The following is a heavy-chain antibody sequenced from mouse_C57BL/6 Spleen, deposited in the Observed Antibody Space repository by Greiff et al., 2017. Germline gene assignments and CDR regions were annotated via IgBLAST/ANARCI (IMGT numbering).Heavy chain of an antibody. CDR1: GYTFTSYG. D-gene: IGHD1-1*01. CDR2: IYPRCGNT. Sequence: VQLQQSGAELARPGASVKLSCTASGYTFTSYGISWVKQRTGQGLEWIGEIYPRCGNTYYNEKFKGNATLTADKSSSTAYMELRSLTSEDSAVYFCASYYYGSSCGSYFDYWGQGTTLTVSS. J-gene: IGHJ2*01. CDR3: ASYYYGSSCGSYFDY. V-gene: IGHV1-81*01.